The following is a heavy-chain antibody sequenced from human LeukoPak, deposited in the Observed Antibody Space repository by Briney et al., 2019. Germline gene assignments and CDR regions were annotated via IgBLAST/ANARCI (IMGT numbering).Heavy chain of an antibody. V-gene: IGHV3-21*01. Sequence: GGSLRLSCAASGFTFSNAWMSWVRQAPGKGLEGVSSISSGSTYIYYADSMKGRFTISRDNVKNSLYLQMNSLRAEDTAVYYCASRNSLFIWGQGTLVTVSS. CDR1: GFTFSNAW. CDR2: ISSGSTYI. J-gene: IGHJ4*02. D-gene: IGHD4-23*01. CDR3: ASRNSLFI.